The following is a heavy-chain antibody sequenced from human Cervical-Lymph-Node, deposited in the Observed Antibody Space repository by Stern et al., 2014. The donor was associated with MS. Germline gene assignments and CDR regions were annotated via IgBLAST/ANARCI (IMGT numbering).Heavy chain of an antibody. V-gene: IGHV3-33*01. CDR2: IWYDGSNK. J-gene: IGHJ4*02. CDR1: GFTFSSYG. D-gene: IGHD5-24*01. CDR3: ARASRRDGYNRNIDY. Sequence: QLVQSGGGVVQPGRSLRLSCAASGFTFSSYGMHWVRQAPGKGLEWVAVIWYDGSNKYYADSVKGRFTISRDNSKNTLYLQMNSLRAEDTAVYYCARASRRDGYNRNIDYWGQGTLVTVSS.